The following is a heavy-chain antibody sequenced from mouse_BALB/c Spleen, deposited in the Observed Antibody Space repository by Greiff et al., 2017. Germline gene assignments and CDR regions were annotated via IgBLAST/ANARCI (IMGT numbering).Heavy chain of an antibody. CDR2: ISSGSSTI. J-gene: IGHJ2*01. Sequence: EVQGVESGGGLVQPGGSRKLSCAASGFTFSSFGMHWVRQAPEKGLEWVAYISSGSSTIYYADTVKGRFTISRDNPKNTLFLQMTSLRSEDTAMYYCARGGWGNYGFDYWGQGTTLTVSS. CDR3: ARGGWGNYGFDY. D-gene: IGHD2-1*01. V-gene: IGHV5-17*02. CDR1: GFTFSSFG.